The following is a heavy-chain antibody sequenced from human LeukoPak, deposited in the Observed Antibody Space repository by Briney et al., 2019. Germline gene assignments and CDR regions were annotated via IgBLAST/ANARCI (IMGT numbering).Heavy chain of an antibody. Sequence: SETLSLTCTVSGGSISSSSYYWGWIRQPPGKGLEWIGSIYYSGSTYYNPSLKSRVTISVDTSKNQFSLKLSSVTAADTAVYYCARHGSSGKNVDYWGQGTLVTVSS. CDR1: GGSISSSSYY. CDR3: ARHGSSGKNVDY. D-gene: IGHD3-10*01. V-gene: IGHV4-39*01. CDR2: IYYSGST. J-gene: IGHJ4*02.